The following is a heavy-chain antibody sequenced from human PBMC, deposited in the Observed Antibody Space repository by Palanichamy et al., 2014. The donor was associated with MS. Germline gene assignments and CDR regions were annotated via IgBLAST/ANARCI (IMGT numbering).Heavy chain of an antibody. CDR2: IKQHASEK. V-gene: IGHV3-7*04. CDR3: ARGDAFDI. J-gene: IGHJ3*02. CDR1: GFIFSSYW. Sequence: EVQLVESGGGLVQPGGSLRLSCAASGFIFSSYWMSWVRQAPGKGLEWVAYIKQHASEKYYVDSVKGRFTISRDNAKNLLFLQMNSLRAEDTAVYYCARGDAFDIWGQGTMVTVSS.